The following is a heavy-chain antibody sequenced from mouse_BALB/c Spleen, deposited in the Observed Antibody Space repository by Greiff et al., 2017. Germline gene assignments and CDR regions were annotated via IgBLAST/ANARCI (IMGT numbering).Heavy chain of an antibody. CDR1: GYSITSDYA. CDR2: ISYSGST. J-gene: IGHJ1*01. CDR3: ATYWYFDV. Sequence: EVQLQESGPGLVKPSQSLSLTCTVTGYSITSDYAWNWIRQFPGNKLEWMGYISYSGSTSYNPSLKSRISITRDTSKNQFFLQLNSVTTEDTATYYCATYWYFDVWGAGTTVTVSS. V-gene: IGHV3-2*02.